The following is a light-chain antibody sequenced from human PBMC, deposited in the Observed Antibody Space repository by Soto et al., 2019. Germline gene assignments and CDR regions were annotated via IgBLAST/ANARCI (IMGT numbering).Light chain of an antibody. J-gene: IGKJ1*01. Sequence: IPFTPSPSAPSASVGDRGTISCRASQGISSYLTWYQQKPGKAPKLLIYAASTLQSGVPSRFSGSGSGTDFTLTISSLQPEDFATYYCQQLNSYLWTFGQGTKVDIK. CDR1: QGISSY. CDR3: QQLNSYLWT. CDR2: AAS. V-gene: IGKV1-9*01.